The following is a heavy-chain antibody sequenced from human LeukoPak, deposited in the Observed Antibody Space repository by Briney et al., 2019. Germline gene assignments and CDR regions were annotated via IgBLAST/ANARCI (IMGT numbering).Heavy chain of an antibody. D-gene: IGHD3-22*01. CDR2: ISGSGGST. J-gene: IGHJ4*02. CDR1: GFTFSSYA. V-gene: IGHV3-23*01. CDR3: AKDRISGYRALAGFDY. Sequence: GGSLRLSCAAAGFTFSSYAMSWVRQAPGKGLEWVSAISGSGGSTYYADSVKGRFTISRDNSKNTLYLQMNSLRAEDTAVYYCAKDRISGYRALAGFDYWGQGTLVTVSS.